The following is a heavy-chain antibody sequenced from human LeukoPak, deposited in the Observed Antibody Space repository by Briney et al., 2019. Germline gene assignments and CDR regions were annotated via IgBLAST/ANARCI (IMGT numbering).Heavy chain of an antibody. V-gene: IGHV1-2*02. CDR2: INPNSGGT. J-gene: IGHJ4*02. Sequence: GASVKVSCKASGYTFTGYYMHWVRQAPGQGLEGMGWINPNSGGTNYAQKFQGRVTMNRDTSISTAYMELSRLRSDDTAVYYCARGGRDGYNYGLAFDYWGQGTLVTVSS. CDR1: GYTFTGYY. D-gene: IGHD5-24*01. CDR3: ARGGRDGYNYGLAFDY.